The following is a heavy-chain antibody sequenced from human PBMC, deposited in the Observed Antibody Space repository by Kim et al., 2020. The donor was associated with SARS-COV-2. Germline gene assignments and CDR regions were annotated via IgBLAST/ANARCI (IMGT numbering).Heavy chain of an antibody. J-gene: IGHJ4*02. CDR3: ARLSLFGVIY. D-gene: IGHD3-3*01. V-gene: IGHV4-39*01. CDR2: IYYTGST. CDR1: GDSITSTSYY. Sequence: SETLSLTCSVSGDSITSTSYYWGWIRQPPGKGLEWIGSIYYTGSTHYNPSLKSRVTISEDTSKNQFSLKVSSVTAADTAVYYCARLSLFGVIYWGQGTLVTVSS.